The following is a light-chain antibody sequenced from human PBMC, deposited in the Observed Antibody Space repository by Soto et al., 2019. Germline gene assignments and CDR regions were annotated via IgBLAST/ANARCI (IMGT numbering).Light chain of an antibody. V-gene: IGKV1-5*03. Sequence: DIQMTQSPSTLSASVGDRVTITCRASQNIITYLAWYQQKPGKAPKFLIYQASSLQSGVSSRFSGSGSETEFTLTISSLQPDDFATYYCQQYQSYPITFGGGTKVDIK. J-gene: IGKJ4*01. CDR1: QNIITY. CDR2: QAS. CDR3: QQYQSYPIT.